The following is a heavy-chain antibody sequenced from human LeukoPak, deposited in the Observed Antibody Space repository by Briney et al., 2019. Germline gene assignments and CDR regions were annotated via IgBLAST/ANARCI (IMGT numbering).Heavy chain of an antibody. V-gene: IGHV1-46*01. D-gene: IGHD3-10*01. CDR2: INPSGGST. CDR3: ARVDPFHGSGSYYEDY. Sequence: GASVTVSCKASGYTFTSYYMHWVRQAPGQGLEWMGIINPSGGSTSCAQKFQGRVTMTRDTTTSTVYMELSSLRSEDTAVYYCARVDPFHGSGSYYEDYWGQGTLVTVSS. J-gene: IGHJ4*02. CDR1: GYTFTSYY.